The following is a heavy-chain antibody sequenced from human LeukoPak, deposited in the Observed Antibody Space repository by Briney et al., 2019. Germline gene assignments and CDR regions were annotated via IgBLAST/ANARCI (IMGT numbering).Heavy chain of an antibody. D-gene: IGHD5-24*01. CDR3: GSRDKGYYYGLDV. J-gene: IGHJ6*02. CDR1: GFTGSSNY. Sequence: PGGSLRLSCVASGFTGSSNYVSWVRQAPGKGLEWVSIISGGGNTYYADSVKDRFTISRDNSKSTLYLQMKSLRAEDTAVYYCGSRDKGYYYGLDVWGQGTTVTVSS. CDR2: ISGGGNT. V-gene: IGHV3-66*01.